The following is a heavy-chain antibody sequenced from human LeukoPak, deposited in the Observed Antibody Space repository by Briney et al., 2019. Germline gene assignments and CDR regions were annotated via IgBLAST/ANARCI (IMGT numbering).Heavy chain of an antibody. V-gene: IGHV3-30*03. CDR3: ASTSTSSGWSDFDY. CDR1: GFTFSSYG. D-gene: IGHD6-19*01. CDR2: ISYDGSNK. J-gene: IGHJ4*02. Sequence: GGSLRLSCAASGFTFSSYGMHWVRQAPGKGLEWVAVISYDGSNKYYADSVKGRFTISRDNSKNTLYLQMNSLRAEDTAVYYCASTSTSSGWSDFDYWGQGVLVTVSS.